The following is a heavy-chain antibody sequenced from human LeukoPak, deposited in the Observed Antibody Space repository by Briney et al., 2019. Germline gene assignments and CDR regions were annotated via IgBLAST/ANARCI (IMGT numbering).Heavy chain of an antibody. J-gene: IGHJ5*01. CDR3: ARDPAPQGWFDS. Sequence: GGSLRLSCEASGFSFNIYWMHWVRQAPGKGLVWVSHITRDGSTITYADSVKGRFTISRDNAKNTLYLQMNSLRAEDTAVYHCARDPAPQGWFDSWGQGTLVTVSS. CDR2: ITRDGSTI. V-gene: IGHV3-74*01. CDR1: GFSFNIYW.